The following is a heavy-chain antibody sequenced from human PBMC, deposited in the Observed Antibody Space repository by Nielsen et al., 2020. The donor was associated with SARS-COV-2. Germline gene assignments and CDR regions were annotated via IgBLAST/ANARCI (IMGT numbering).Heavy chain of an antibody. V-gene: IGHV3-11*06. Sequence: GESLTISCAVSGFTFSDYYMSWLRQPPGKGLEWVSSISSSSSYTNYAGSVKGRFTISRDNAKNSLYLQMNSLRAEDTAVYYCARRGSYCSSTSCYRGDYFDYWGQGTLVTVSS. CDR1: GFTFSDYY. CDR3: ARRGSYCSSTSCYRGDYFDY. J-gene: IGHJ4*02. D-gene: IGHD2-2*02. CDR2: ISSSSSYT.